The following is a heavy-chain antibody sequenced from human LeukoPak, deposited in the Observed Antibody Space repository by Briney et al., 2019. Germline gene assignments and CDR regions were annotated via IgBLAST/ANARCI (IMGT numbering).Heavy chain of an antibody. CDR3: ARGGYYYDSSGYFPSMDV. D-gene: IGHD3-22*01. V-gene: IGHV4-4*02. CDR1: GGSISSNNW. J-gene: IGHJ6*03. CDR2: IYHSGST. Sequence: SETLSLTCAVSGGSISSNNWWSWVRQPPGKGLEWIGEIYHSGSTNYNPSLKSRVTVSVDTSKKQFSLKLSSVTAADTAVYYCARGGYYYDSSGYFPSMDVWGKGTTVTVSS.